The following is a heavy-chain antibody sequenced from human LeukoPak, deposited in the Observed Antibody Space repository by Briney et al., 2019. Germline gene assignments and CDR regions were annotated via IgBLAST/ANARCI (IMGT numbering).Heavy chain of an antibody. CDR2: INHSGST. CDR1: GGSFSGYY. V-gene: IGHV4-34*01. D-gene: IGHD6-6*01. Sequence: SETLSLTCAVYGGSFSGYYWSWIRQPPGKGLEWIGEINHSGSTNYNPSLKGRVTISVDTSKNQFSLKLSSVTAADTAVYYCARGIAARVPFDYWGQGTLVTVSS. CDR3: ARGIAARVPFDY. J-gene: IGHJ4*02.